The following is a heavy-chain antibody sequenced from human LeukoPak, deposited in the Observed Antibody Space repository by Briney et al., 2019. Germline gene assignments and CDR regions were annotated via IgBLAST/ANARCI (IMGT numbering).Heavy chain of an antibody. D-gene: IGHD6-13*01. CDR2: IYTSEST. J-gene: IGHJ5*02. CDR3: ARAYSSSRFNWFDP. CDR1: GGSISSYY. V-gene: IGHV4-4*07. Sequence: PSETLSLTCTVSGGSISSYYWSWIRQPAGKGLEWIGRIYTSESTNYNPSLKSRVTMSVDTSKNQFSLKLSSVTAADTAVYYCARAYSSSRFNWFDPWGQGTLVTVSS.